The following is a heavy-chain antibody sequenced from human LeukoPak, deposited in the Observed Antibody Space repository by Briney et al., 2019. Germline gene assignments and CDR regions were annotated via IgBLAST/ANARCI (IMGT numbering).Heavy chain of an antibody. CDR1: GYTFTSYA. J-gene: IGHJ4*02. Sequence: GASVKVPCKASGYTFTSYAMHWVRQAPGQRLEWMGWINVGNGNTKYSQKFQGRVTITRDTSASTAYMELSSLRSEDTAVYYCARDLHYGSGAPLGYWGQGTLVTVSS. CDR3: ARDLHYGSGAPLGY. D-gene: IGHD3-10*01. CDR2: INVGNGNT. V-gene: IGHV1-3*01.